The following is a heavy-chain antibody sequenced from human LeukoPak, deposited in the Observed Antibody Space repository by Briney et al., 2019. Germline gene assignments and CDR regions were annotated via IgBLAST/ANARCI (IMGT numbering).Heavy chain of an antibody. Sequence: PSETLSLTCTVSGDSISSYYWSWIRQPPGKGLEWIGYIYYSGSTKYNPSLKSRVSISVDTSKNQFSLKLSSVTAADTAVYYCARGIFCSGGSCYGLSWFDPWGQGTLVTVSS. V-gene: IGHV4-59*12. CDR2: IYYSGST. J-gene: IGHJ5*02. CDR1: GDSISSYY. D-gene: IGHD2-15*01. CDR3: ARGIFCSGGSCYGLSWFDP.